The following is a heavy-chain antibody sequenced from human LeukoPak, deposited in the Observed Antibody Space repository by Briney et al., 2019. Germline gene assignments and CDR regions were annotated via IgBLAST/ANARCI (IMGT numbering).Heavy chain of an antibody. Sequence: SETLSLTCTVSGGSISSYYWSWIRQPPGKGLEWIGYIYYSGSTNYKSSLKSRVTISVDTSKNQFSLKLSSVTAADTAVYYCARLTGYSSESWFDPWAQGTLVTVSS. CDR2: IYYSGST. D-gene: IGHD3-9*01. J-gene: IGHJ5*02. CDR3: ARLTGYSSESWFDP. V-gene: IGHV4-59*01. CDR1: GGSISSYY.